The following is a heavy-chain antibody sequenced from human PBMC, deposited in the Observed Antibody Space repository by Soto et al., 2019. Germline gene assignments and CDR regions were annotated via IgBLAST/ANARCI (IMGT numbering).Heavy chain of an antibody. D-gene: IGHD2-2*01. CDR1: GFIFSSYA. CDR2: VSYDASNQ. CDR3: AADCSSASCPDI. V-gene: IGHV3-30*03. J-gene: IGHJ4*02. Sequence: QAHLVESGGGVVQPGRSLRLSCAASGFIFSSYAMHWVRQAPGKGLEWVAVVSYDASNQFYADSVRGRFSISRDNSNNPLYLQMNSLRAEDTAVYYCAADCSSASCPDIWGQGTLVTVSS.